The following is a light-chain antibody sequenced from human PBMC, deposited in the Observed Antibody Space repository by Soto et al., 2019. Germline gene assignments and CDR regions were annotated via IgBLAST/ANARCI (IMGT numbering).Light chain of an antibody. CDR1: SSDVGGYDY. CDR3: TSFVDGKNYGV. V-gene: IGLV2-8*01. Sequence: QSVLTQPPSASGSPGRSVTISCTGSSSDVGGYDYVSWFQQHPGKAPKLIIYDVTKRPSGVPDRFSASKSGNTASLTVSGLRAEDEADYYCTSFVDGKNYGVFGGGTKLTVL. J-gene: IGLJ3*02. CDR2: DVT.